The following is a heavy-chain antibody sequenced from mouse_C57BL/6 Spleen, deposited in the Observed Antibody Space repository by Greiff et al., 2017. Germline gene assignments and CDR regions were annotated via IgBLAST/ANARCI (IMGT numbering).Heavy chain of an antibody. CDR2: INPGSGGT. J-gene: IGHJ3*01. V-gene: IGHV1-54*01. CDR1: GYAFTNYL. CDR3: ARDYGYDGFAY. Sequence: QVQLKESGAELVRPGTSVKVSCKASGYAFTNYLIEWVKQRPGQGLEWIGVINPGSGGTNYNEKFKGKATLTADKSSSTAYMQLSSLTSEDSAVYFCARDYGYDGFAYWGQGTLVTVSA. D-gene: IGHD2-2*01.